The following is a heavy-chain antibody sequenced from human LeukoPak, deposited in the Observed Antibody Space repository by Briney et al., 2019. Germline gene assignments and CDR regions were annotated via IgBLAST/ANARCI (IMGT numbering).Heavy chain of an antibody. D-gene: IGHD3-10*01. CDR3: ARKENVYYYFDY. J-gene: IGHJ4*02. CDR1: GYSITSSSW. CDR2: IYHSGTT. V-gene: IGHV4-28*01. Sequence: PSETLSLTCAVSGYSITSSSWWGWIRQPPGKGLEWIGYIYHSGTTYYNPSLQSRVTMSVDTSKNQFSLKLSSVTAVDTAVYYCARKENVYYYFDYWGQGTLVTVSS.